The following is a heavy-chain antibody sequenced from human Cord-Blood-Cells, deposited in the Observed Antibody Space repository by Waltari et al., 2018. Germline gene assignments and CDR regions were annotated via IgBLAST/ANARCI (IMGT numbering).Heavy chain of an antibody. J-gene: IGHJ2*01. CDR2: IWYDGSNK. CDR1: GFTFSSYG. V-gene: IGHV3-33*01. Sequence: QVQLVESGGGVVQPGRSLRLSCAASGFTFSSYGMLWVRQAPGKGLEWVAVIWYDGSNKYYADSVKGRFTISRDNSKNTLYLQMNSLRAEDTAVYYCARAEAGYWYFDLWGRGTLVTVSS. CDR3: ARAEAGYWYFDL.